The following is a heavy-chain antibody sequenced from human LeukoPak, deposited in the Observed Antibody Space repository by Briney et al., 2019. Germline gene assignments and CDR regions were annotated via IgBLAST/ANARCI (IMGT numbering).Heavy chain of an antibody. CDR1: GFTFTKYW. CDR3: ARGLDCRSTSCYLDN. D-gene: IGHD2-2*01. CDR2: IKQDGSEK. V-gene: IGHV3-7*01. J-gene: IGHJ4*02. Sequence: PGGSLRLSCAASGFTFTKYWMTWVRQAPGKGLEWVANIKQDGSEKFYVDSVEGRFTISRDNAKNSLDLQINSLGAEDTAVYYCARGLDCRSTSCYLDNWGQGNLVTVSS.